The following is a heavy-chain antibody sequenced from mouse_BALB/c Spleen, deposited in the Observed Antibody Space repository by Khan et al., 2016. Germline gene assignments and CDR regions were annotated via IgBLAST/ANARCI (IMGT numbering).Heavy chain of an antibody. CDR3: GSYYNGSGDNY. CDR1: GYSITSGYN. V-gene: IGHV3-1*02. D-gene: IGHD1-1*01. J-gene: IGHJ2*01. Sequence: EVQLQESGPDLVKPSQSLSLTCTVTGYSITSGYNWHWIRQFPGNKLEWMGYIHYRGSTNYNPSLKSRISINRDTSKNQFFLQLNSVTTEDTATYYCGSYYNGSGDNYWGQGTTLTVSS. CDR2: IHYRGST.